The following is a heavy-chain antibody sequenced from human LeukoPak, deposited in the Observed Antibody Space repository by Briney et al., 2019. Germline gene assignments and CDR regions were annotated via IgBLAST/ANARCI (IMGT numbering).Heavy chain of an antibody. J-gene: IGHJ4*02. V-gene: IGHV4-34*01. CDR3: ASGGYGPRLGN. CDR1: GASFSDNY. CDR2: INNSGST. Sequence: KPSETLSLTCAVYGASFSDNYWSWIRQFPEKGLEWIGEINNSGSTSHNPSLNSRVIMSVDVSKNQFSLRLSSVTAADTAVYYCASGGYGPRLGNWGQGTLVTVSS. D-gene: IGHD3-16*01.